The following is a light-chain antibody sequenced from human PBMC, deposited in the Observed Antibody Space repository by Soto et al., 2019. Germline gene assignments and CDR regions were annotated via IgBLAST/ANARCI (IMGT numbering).Light chain of an antibody. CDR3: LQHNSYLWT. CDR1: QDIRDD. V-gene: IGKV1-17*01. CDR2: AAS. Sequence: QMTQSPSSIFTSXCHGVPITXXASQDIRDDLGWYQQKPGKAPKRLIYAASSLQSGVPSRFSGSGSGTEFTLTISSLQPEDFATYYCLQHNSYLWTFGQGTKVDIK. J-gene: IGKJ1*01.